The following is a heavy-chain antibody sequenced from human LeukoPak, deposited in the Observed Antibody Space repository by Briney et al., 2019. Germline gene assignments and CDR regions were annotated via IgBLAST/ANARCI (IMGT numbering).Heavy chain of an antibody. Sequence: KTSETLSLTCTVSGYSISSGYYWGWIRQPPGKGLEWIGRIYHSGSTYYNPSLKSRVTISVDTSKNQFSLKLSSVTAADTAVYYCARDSSAFDPWGQGTLVTVSS. CDR3: ARDSSAFDP. V-gene: IGHV4-38-2*02. CDR2: IYHSGST. J-gene: IGHJ5*02. CDR1: GYSISSGYY.